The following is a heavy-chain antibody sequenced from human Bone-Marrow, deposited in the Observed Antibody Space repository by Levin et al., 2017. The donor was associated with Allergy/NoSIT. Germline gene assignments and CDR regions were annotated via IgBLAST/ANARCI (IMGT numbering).Heavy chain of an antibody. D-gene: IGHD3-16*01. J-gene: IGHJ5*02. CDR3: ARMNLAANWFDP. V-gene: IGHV5-51*01. CDR1: GYTFTGHW. CDR2: IYPSDSDT. Sequence: AGESLKISCRTSGYTFTGHWIGWVRQMPGKGLEWMGIIYPSDSDTRYSPSFEGQVTISVDTSISTAYLHWNSLKTSDTAIYYCARMNLAANWFDPWGQGTLVTVS.